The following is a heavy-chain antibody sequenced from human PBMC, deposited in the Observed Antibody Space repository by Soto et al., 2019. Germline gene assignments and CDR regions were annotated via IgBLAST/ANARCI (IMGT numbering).Heavy chain of an antibody. J-gene: IGHJ4*01. CDR1: GFTFSSYA. CDR3: ATGTKGRYYDFWSVYWD. Sequence: QVQLVESGGGVVQPGRSLRLSCAASGFTFSSYAMHWVRQAPGKGLEWVAVISYDGSNKYYADSVKGRFTISRDNSKNTLYLQMNSLRAEDTAVYYCATGTKGRYYDFWSVYWDLGHGTLFTVSS. CDR2: ISYDGSNK. V-gene: IGHV3-30-3*01. D-gene: IGHD3-3*01.